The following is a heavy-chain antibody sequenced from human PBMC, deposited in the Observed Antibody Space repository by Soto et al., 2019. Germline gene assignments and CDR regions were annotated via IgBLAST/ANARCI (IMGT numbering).Heavy chain of an antibody. J-gene: IGHJ4*02. CDR1: GASISRGDYY. Sequence: SETLSLTCTVSGASISRGDYYWNWIRQSPGKGLEWIGNTYNNGRPNYNPSLKSRVTTSGDSSKNQFSLKLRSLSAADTAVYYCARGGVYDFWSGLFDWGQGTLVTVSS. V-gene: IGHV4-30-4*01. CDR3: ARGGVYDFWSGLFD. CDR2: TYNNGRP. D-gene: IGHD3-3*01.